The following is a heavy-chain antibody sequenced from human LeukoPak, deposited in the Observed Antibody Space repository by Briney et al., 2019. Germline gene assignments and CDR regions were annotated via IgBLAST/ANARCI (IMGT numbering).Heavy chain of an antibody. CDR2: TSSSDAGT. CDR1: GFTFSSYG. V-gene: IGHV3-23*01. Sequence: GGSLRLSCAASGFTFSSYGMHWVRQAPGKGLEWVSATSSSDAGTYYAESVRGRFTISRDNSKNTLFLQMNSLRAEDTAVYYCAGRYDSSGYPLHWGQGTLVTVSS. CDR3: AGRYDSSGYPLH. D-gene: IGHD3-22*01. J-gene: IGHJ4*02.